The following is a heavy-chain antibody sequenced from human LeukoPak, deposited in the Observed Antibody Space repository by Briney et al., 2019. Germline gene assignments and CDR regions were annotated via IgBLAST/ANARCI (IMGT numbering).Heavy chain of an antibody. J-gene: IGHJ6*02. V-gene: IGHV4-4*02. CDR2: IYHSGST. D-gene: IGHD6-19*01. Sequence: SGTLSLTCAVSGGSISSSNWWSWVRQPPGKGLEWIGEIYHSGSTNYNPSLKSRVTISVDKSKNQFSLKLSSVTAADTAVYYCARSIAVAGPYYYYGMDVWGQGTTVTVSS. CDR1: GGSISSSNW. CDR3: ARSIAVAGPYYYYGMDV.